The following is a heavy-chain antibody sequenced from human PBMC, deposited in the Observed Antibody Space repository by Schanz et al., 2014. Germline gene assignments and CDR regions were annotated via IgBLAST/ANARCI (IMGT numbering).Heavy chain of an antibody. CDR3: ATQYCSGTTCYTDSWDH. CDR2: IWYDGSNK. V-gene: IGHV3-33*03. D-gene: IGHD2-2*02. Sequence: QVQLVESGGGVVQPGRSLRLSCAASGFTFSSYGMHWVRQAPGKGLEWVAVIWYDGSNKYYADSVKGRFTISRDNAKDSLYLQMTSLRAEDTAVYYCATQYCSGTTCYTDSWDHWGQGTLVTVSS. J-gene: IGHJ4*01. CDR1: GFTFSSYG.